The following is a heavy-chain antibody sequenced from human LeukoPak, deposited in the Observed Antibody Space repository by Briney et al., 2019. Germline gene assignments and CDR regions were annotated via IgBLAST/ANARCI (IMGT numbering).Heavy chain of an antibody. CDR2: IWYDGSNK. V-gene: IGHV3-33*06. Sequence: GRSLRLSCTASGFTFSSYGIHWVRQAPGKGLEWVAVIWYDGSNKYYADSVKGRFAISRDNSKNTLYLQMNSLRAEDTAVYYCAKGGYFDYWGQGTLVTVSS. CDR1: GFTFSSYG. CDR3: AKGGYFDY. J-gene: IGHJ4*02.